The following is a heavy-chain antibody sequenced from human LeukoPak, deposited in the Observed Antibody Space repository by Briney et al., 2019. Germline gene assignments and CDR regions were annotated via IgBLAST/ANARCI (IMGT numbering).Heavy chain of an antibody. CDR2: IWFDGIRK. D-gene: IGHD3-22*01. CDR1: GFTFSNYG. V-gene: IGHV3-33*01. CDR3: ARDLEDSSPFGAFDM. J-gene: IGHJ3*02. Sequence: PGGSLRLSCAASGFTFSNYGMHWVRQVPGKGLEWVAAIWFDGIRKYYADSVKGRLTISRDNSKNTLYLQTNSLRAEDTAVYYCARDLEDSSPFGAFDMWGQGTMVTVSS.